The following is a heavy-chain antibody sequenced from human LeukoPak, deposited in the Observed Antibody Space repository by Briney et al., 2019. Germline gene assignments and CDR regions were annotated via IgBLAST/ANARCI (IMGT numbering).Heavy chain of an antibody. J-gene: IGHJ4*02. D-gene: IGHD4-11*01. V-gene: IGHV1-24*01. CDR3: ATARAAYSNHYQLSYYFDY. CDR2: FDPEDGET. Sequence: ASVKVSCKVSGYTLTELSMHWARQAPGKGLEWMGGFDPEDGETIYAQKFQGRVTMTEDTSTDTAYMELSSLRSEDTAVYYCATARAAYSNHYQLSYYFDYWGQGTLVTVSS. CDR1: GYTLTELS.